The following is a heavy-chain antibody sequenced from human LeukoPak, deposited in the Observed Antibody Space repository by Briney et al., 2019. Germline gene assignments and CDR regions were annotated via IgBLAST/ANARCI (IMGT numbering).Heavy chain of an antibody. J-gene: IGHJ3*02. V-gene: IGHV3-23*01. D-gene: IGHD6-25*01. CDR1: GFTLSDYG. Sequence: GGSLRLSCVVSGFTLSDYGMSWVRQAPGKGLEWVSVITDSGGSTYYADSVKGRFTISRDNSKNTLYLQMNSLGAADTAVYYCAKDRGTSLCDAFDIWGQGTMVTVSS. CDR2: ITDSGGST. CDR3: AKDRGTSLCDAFDI.